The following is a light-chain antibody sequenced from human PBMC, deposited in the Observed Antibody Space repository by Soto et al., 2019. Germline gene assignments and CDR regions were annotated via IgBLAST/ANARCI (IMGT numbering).Light chain of an antibody. Sequence: DIQMTQSPSTLSASVGDRVTITCLASENIDTWLACYQQKPGKAPKFLIYKASTLENGVPSRFSGSGSGTEFILATSSLQPDDFATYSCQQHKRYSRTFGQGTKVEVK. CDR3: QQHKRYSRT. V-gene: IGKV1-5*03. CDR2: KAS. J-gene: IGKJ1*01. CDR1: ENIDTW.